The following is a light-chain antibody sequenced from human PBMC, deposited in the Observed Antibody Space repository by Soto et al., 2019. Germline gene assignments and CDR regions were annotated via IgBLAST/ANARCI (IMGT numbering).Light chain of an antibody. V-gene: IGLV3-1*01. J-gene: IGLJ1*01. CDR1: KLGDKY. CDR2: QDS. CDR3: QAWDRRTYV. Sequence: SYELTQPPSVSVSPGQTASITCSGDKLGDKYACWYQQKPGQSPVLVIYQDSKRPSGIPERFSGSNSGNTATLTISGTQAMDEADYYCQAWDRRTYVFGTGTKHTVL.